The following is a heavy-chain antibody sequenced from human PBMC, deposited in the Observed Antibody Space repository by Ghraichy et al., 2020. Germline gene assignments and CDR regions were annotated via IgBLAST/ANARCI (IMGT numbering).Heavy chain of an antibody. J-gene: IGHJ3*02. CDR1: GFNFGDNS. V-gene: IGHV3-49*04. Sequence: GGSLRLSCTGSGFNFGDNSISWVRQGPGKGLEWVGFIAARGYGDTPEYAASVKGRFTISRDDSKSTAYLQMNSLKNEDTAIYYCTRHVVFALDIWGHGTMVTVSS. CDR3: TRHVVFALDI. D-gene: IGHD3-16*01. CDR2: IAARGYGDTP.